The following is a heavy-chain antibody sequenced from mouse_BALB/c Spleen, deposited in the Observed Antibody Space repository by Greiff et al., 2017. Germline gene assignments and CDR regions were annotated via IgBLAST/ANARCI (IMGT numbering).Heavy chain of an antibody. V-gene: IGHV14-3*02. D-gene: IGHD1-3*01. CDR3: ALNSWFAY. J-gene: IGHJ3*01. CDR1: GFNIKDTY. CDR2: IDPANGNT. Sequence: VQLQQSGAELVKPGASVKLSCTASGFNIKDTYMHWVKQRPEQGLEWIGRIDPANGNTKYDPKFQGKATITADTSSNTAYLQLSSLTSEDTAVYYCALNSWFAYGGQGTLVTVSA.